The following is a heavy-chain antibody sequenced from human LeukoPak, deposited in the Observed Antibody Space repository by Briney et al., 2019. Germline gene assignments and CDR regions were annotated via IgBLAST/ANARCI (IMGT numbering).Heavy chain of an antibody. Sequence: GGSLRLSCAASGFTFSDYYMSWIRQAPGKRLEWVSYISSSGSTIYYADSVKGRFTISRDNAKNSLYLQMNSLRAEDTAVYYCARVGATQFYYYYYYMDVWGKGTTVTVSS. D-gene: IGHD1-26*01. CDR2: ISSSGSTI. V-gene: IGHV3-11*04. CDR3: ARVGATQFYYYYYYMDV. CDR1: GFTFSDYY. J-gene: IGHJ6*03.